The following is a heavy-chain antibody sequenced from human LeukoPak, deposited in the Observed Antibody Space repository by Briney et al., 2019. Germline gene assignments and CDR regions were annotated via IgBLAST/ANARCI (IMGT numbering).Heavy chain of an antibody. CDR3: AKDLGIAVADHNFDY. Sequence: GGSLRLSCAASGFTFSSYAMSWLRQAPGKGLEWVSAISGSGGSTYYADSVKGRFTIPRNNSKNTLYLQMNSLRAEDTAVYYCAKDLGIAVADHNFDYWGQGTLVTVSS. CDR2: ISGSGGST. D-gene: IGHD6-19*01. J-gene: IGHJ4*02. V-gene: IGHV3-23*01. CDR1: GFTFSSYA.